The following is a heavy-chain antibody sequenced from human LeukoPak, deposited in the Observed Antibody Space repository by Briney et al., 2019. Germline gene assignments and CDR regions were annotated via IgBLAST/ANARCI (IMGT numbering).Heavy chain of an antibody. J-gene: IGHJ4*02. CDR3: ARGAWYYIY. Sequence: GGSLRLSCAPSRFTFTTSWMSWVRQAPGKGLEWLANIKPDGSEKNYVDSVRGRFTISRDNAKNSLYLEMNSLRAEDTAVYYCARGAWYYIYWGQGTLVSVSS. CDR1: RFTFTTSW. D-gene: IGHD6-19*01. V-gene: IGHV3-7*01. CDR2: IKPDGSEK.